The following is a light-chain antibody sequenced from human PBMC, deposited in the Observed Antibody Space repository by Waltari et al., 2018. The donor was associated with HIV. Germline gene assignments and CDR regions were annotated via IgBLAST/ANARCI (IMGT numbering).Light chain of an antibody. J-gene: IGLJ2*01. CDR2: DDS. V-gene: IGLV3-21*02. Sequence: SYVLNQLPSVSVAPGQTARITCGGNNTGSKSVHWYQQKPGQAPVLVVYDDSDRPSGIPERFSGSNSGNTATLTITGLQAEDEADYYCQSYDSSLSGFVVFGGGTKVTVL. CDR3: QSYDSSLSGFVV. CDR1: NTGSKS.